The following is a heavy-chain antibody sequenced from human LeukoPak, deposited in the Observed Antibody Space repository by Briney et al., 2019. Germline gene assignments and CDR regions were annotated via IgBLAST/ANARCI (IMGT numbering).Heavy chain of an antibody. Sequence: PGGSLRLSCAASGFTFDDYGMRLVRQAPGKGLEWVSGINWNGGSTGYADSVKGRFTISRDNAKNSLYLQMNSLRAEDTALYYCARAPYYYDSSGYYYYYYYMDVWGKGTTVTVSS. CDR1: GFTFDDYG. J-gene: IGHJ6*03. V-gene: IGHV3-20*04. CDR2: INWNGGST. CDR3: ARAPYYYDSSGYYYYYYYMDV. D-gene: IGHD3-22*01.